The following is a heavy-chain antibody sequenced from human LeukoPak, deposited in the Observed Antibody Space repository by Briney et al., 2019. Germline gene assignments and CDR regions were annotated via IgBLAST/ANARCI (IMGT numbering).Heavy chain of an antibody. CDR1: GYTFTGYY. V-gene: IGHV1-2*02. CDR3: ARVGRSSPKPPCFDP. D-gene: IGHD6-6*01. Sequence: AGSVKVSCKASGYTFTGYYMHWVRQAPGQGVEWMGWINPNSGGTNYAQQFKGRATMTKNTSISTAYMKLSGRGSDTTAVYYFARVGRSSPKPPCFDPWGQGTLVTVSS. CDR2: INPNSGGT. J-gene: IGHJ5*02.